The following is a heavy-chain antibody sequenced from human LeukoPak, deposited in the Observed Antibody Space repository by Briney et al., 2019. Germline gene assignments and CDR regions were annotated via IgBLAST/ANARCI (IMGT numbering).Heavy chain of an antibody. V-gene: IGHV1-69*05. D-gene: IGHD6-13*01. J-gene: IGHJ6*03. CDR1: GGTFSSYA. CDR3: VRGDSSSWYLGYYYMDV. Sequence: GASVKVSCTASGGTFSSYAISWVRQAPGQGLEWVGGIIPIFGTANYAQTFQGRVTITTDESTSTAYMELSSLRSEDTAVYYCVRGDSSSWYLGYYYMDVWGKGTTVTVPS. CDR2: IIPIFGTA.